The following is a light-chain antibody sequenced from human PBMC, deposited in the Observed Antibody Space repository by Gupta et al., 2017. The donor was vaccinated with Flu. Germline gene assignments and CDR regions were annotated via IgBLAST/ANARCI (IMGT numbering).Light chain of an antibody. J-gene: IGKJ4*01. CDR3: QQEHSSPIT. CDR1: QSIGNW. V-gene: IGKV1D-16*01. Sequence: PSSLSASVGDRVTITCRASQSIGNWLAWYQQKPENAPKSLIYGASRLQSGVPSRFSGSGSGTDFTLTINGLQPEDSANYYCQQEHSSPITFGGGTKVEIK. CDR2: GAS.